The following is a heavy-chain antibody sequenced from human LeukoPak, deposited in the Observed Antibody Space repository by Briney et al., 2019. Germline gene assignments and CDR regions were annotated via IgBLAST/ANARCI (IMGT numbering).Heavy chain of an antibody. Sequence: SETLSLTCAVYGGSFSGYYWSWIRQPPGKGLEWIGEINHSGSTNYNPSLKSRVTISVDTSKNQFSLKLSSVTAADTAVYYCARDPYDSSWGLCYFDYWGQGTLVTVSS. D-gene: IGHD3-22*01. V-gene: IGHV4-34*01. CDR2: INHSGST. CDR1: GGSFSGYY. J-gene: IGHJ4*02. CDR3: ARDPYDSSWGLCYFDY.